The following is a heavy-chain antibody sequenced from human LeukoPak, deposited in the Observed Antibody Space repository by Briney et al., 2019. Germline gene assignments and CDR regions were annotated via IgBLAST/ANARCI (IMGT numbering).Heavy chain of an antibody. D-gene: IGHD3-16*02. CDR2: ISAYNGNT. J-gene: IGHJ4*02. Sequence: GASVKVSCKASGYTFTSYGISWVRQAPGQGLEWMGWISAYNGNTNYAQKRQGRVTMTTDTSTSTAYMELRRLRSDDTAVYYCARATVDYDYVWGSYRRYQYIDYWGQGTLVTVSS. CDR3: ARATVDYDYVWGSYRRYQYIDY. CDR1: GYTFTSYG. V-gene: IGHV1-18*01.